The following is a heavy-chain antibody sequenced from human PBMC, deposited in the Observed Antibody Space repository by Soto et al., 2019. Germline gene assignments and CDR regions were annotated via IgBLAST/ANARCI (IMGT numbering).Heavy chain of an antibody. V-gene: IGHV3-53*01. D-gene: IGHD6-25*01. CDR3: ARSDGYPFDY. CDR1: GFTVSSKY. Sequence: GSLRLSCAASGFTVSSKYMSWVRQAPGKGLEWVSVIYSGGSTYYADSVKGRFTISSDNSKNTVYLQMNSLRAEDTAVYYCARSDGYPFDYWGQGTLVTVSS. J-gene: IGHJ4*02. CDR2: IYSGGST.